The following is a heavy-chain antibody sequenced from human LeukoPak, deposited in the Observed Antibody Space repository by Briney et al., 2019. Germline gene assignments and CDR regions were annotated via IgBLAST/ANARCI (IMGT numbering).Heavy chain of an antibody. Sequence: AGGSLRLSCAASGFTFSCYAMSWVRQAPGKGLEWVSAISGSGGSTYYADSVKGRFTISRDNSKNTLYLQMNSLRAEDTAVYYCANAPGYSSGRYFDYWGQGTLVTVSS. CDR1: GFTFSCYA. CDR2: ISGSGGST. V-gene: IGHV3-23*01. D-gene: IGHD6-19*01. CDR3: ANAPGYSSGRYFDY. J-gene: IGHJ4*02.